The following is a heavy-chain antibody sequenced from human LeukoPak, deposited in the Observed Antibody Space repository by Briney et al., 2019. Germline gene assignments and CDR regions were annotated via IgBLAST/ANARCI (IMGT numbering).Heavy chain of an antibody. Sequence: GGSLRLSCAASGFTFSSYAMHWVRQAPGKGLEWVAVISYDGSNKYYADSVKGRFTISRDNSKNTLYLQMNSLRAEDTAVYYCARDSEDSSSDYWGQGTLVTVSS. J-gene: IGHJ4*02. D-gene: IGHD6-6*01. CDR3: ARDSEDSSSDY. V-gene: IGHV3-30-3*01. CDR1: GFTFSSYA. CDR2: ISYDGSNK.